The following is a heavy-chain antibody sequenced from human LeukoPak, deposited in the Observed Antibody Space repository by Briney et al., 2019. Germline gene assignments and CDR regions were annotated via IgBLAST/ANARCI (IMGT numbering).Heavy chain of an antibody. J-gene: IGHJ4*02. Sequence: SETLSLTCTVSGGSISSSYWSWIRQPPGKGLEWIGYIYYSGSTNYNPSLKSRVTISVDTSKNQFSLKLSSVTAADTAVCYCARLGGPEYRSFDYWGQGTLVTVSS. V-gene: IGHV4-59*08. CDR3: ARLGGPEYRSFDY. CDR2: IYYSGST. CDR1: GGSISSSY. D-gene: IGHD2/OR15-2a*01.